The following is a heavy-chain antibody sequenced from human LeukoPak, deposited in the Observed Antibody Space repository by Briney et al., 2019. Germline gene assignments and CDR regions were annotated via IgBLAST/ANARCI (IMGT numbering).Heavy chain of an antibody. D-gene: IGHD3-22*01. CDR2: ISAYNGNT. CDR1: GYTFTSYG. CDR3: ARDQATTTIIVNPPYYYYYGMDV. Sequence: ASVKVSCKASGYTFTSYGISWVRQAPGQGLEWMGWISAYNGNTNYAQKLQGRVTMTTDTSTSTAYMELRSLRSDDTAVYYCARDQATTTIIVNPPYYYYYGMDVWGQGTTVTVSS. J-gene: IGHJ6*02. V-gene: IGHV1-18*01.